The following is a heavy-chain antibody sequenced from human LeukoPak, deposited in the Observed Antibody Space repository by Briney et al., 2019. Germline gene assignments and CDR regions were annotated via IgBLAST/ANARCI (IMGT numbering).Heavy chain of an antibody. CDR3: ARGVVVVIYAFDI. D-gene: IGHD3-22*01. Sequence: SVKVSCKASGGTFSSYAISWVRQAPGQGLEWMGRIIPILGIANYAPKFQGRVTITADKSTSTAYMELSSLRSEDTAVYYCARGVVVVIYAFDIWGQGTMVTVSS. CDR2: IIPILGIA. V-gene: IGHV1-69*04. CDR1: GGTFSSYA. J-gene: IGHJ3*02.